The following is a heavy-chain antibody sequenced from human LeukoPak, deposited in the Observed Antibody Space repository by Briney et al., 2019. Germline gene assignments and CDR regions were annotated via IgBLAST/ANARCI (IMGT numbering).Heavy chain of an antibody. Sequence: PGGSLRLSCAASGFTFDDYAMSWVRQAPGKGLEWVSAISGSGGSTYYADSVKGRFTISRDNSKNTLYLQMNSLRAEDTAVYYCATSRRAAAGYYFDYWGQGTLVTVSS. CDR3: ATSRRAAAGYYFDY. CDR1: GFTFDDYA. V-gene: IGHV3-23*01. CDR2: ISGSGGST. J-gene: IGHJ4*02. D-gene: IGHD6-13*01.